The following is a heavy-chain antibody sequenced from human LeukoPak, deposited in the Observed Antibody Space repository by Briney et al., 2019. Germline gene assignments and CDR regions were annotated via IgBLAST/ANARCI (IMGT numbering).Heavy chain of an antibody. J-gene: IGHJ4*02. CDR2: IYHSGST. V-gene: IGHV4-30-2*01. D-gene: IGHD5-12*01. Sequence: TLSLTCAVSGGSISSGGYSWSWIRQPPGKGLEWIGYIYHSGSTYYNPSLKSRVTISVDRSKNQFSLKLSSVTAADTAVYYCARVGRYSHFDYWGQGTLVTVSS. CDR1: GGSISSGGYS. CDR3: ARVGRYSHFDY.